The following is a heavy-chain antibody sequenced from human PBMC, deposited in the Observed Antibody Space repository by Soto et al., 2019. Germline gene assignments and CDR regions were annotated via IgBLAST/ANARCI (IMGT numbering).Heavy chain of an antibody. CDR1: GFTFSSYW. CDR2: INSDGSST. Sequence: GGSLRLSCAASGFTFSSYWMHWVRQAPGKGLVWVSRINSDGSSTSYADSVKGRFTISRDNAKNTLYLQMNSLRAEDTAVYYCAKVKYSSSWYAYYYYYYMDVWGKGTTVTVSS. V-gene: IGHV3-74*01. J-gene: IGHJ6*03. D-gene: IGHD6-13*01. CDR3: AKVKYSSSWYAYYYYYYMDV.